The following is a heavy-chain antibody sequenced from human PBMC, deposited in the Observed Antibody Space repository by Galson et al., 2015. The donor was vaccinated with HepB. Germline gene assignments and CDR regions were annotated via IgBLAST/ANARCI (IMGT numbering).Heavy chain of an antibody. CDR1: GFTFSSYA. Sequence: SLRLSCAASGFTFSSYAMHWVRQAPGKGLGWVAVISYDGSNKYYADSVKGRFTLSRDNSKNTLYLQMNSLRAEDTAVYYCAREAMGGIAARTFIDYWGQGTLVTVSS. V-gene: IGHV3-30-3*01. J-gene: IGHJ4*02. D-gene: IGHD6-6*01. CDR3: AREAMGGIAARTFIDY. CDR2: ISYDGSNK.